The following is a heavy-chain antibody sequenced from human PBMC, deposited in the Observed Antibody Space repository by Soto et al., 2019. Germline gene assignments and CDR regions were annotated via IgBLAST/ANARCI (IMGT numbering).Heavy chain of an antibody. CDR2: ISAYNGNT. D-gene: IGHD6-6*01. CDR3: ARFVSSSPFYYYYGMDV. CDR1: GYTFTSYG. J-gene: IGHJ6*02. Sequence: GASVKVSCKASGYTFTSYGISWVRQAPGQGLEWMGWISAYNGNTNYAQELQGRVTMTTDTSTSTAYMELRSLRSDDTAVYYCARFVSSSPFYYYYGMDVWGQGTTVTAP. V-gene: IGHV1-18*04.